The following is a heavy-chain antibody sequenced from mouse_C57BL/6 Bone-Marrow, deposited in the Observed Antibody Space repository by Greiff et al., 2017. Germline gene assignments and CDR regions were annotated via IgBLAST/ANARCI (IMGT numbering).Heavy chain of an antibody. D-gene: IGHD1-1*01. CDR2: INPYNGGT. CDR3: ASSSPYYFDY. CDR1: GYTFTDYY. Sequence: SGPVLVKPGASVKMSCKASGYTFTDYYMNWVKQSHGKSLEWIGVINPYNGGTSYNQKFKGKATLTVDKSSSTAYMELNSLTSEDSAVYYCASSSPYYFDYWGQGTTLTVSS. J-gene: IGHJ2*01. V-gene: IGHV1-19*01.